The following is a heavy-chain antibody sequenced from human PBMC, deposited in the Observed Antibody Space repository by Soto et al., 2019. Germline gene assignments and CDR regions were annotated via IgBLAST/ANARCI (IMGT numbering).Heavy chain of an antibody. CDR1: GGAISSGGYY. Sequence: QVQLQESGPGLVKPSQTLSLTCTVSGGAISSGGYYWSWIRQHPGKGLEWIGYIYYSGSTYYNPSLETRVTISVYTSKNLSPQTLSSVTAAGMVVYYCARSVFPWAQGALVNVSS. CDR3: ARSVFP. CDR2: IYYSGST. J-gene: IGHJ5*02. V-gene: IGHV4-31*03.